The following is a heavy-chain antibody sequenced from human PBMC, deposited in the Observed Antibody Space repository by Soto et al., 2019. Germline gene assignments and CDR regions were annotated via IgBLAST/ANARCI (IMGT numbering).Heavy chain of an antibody. CDR1: GYTFFKYF. CDR2: INPSRGSA. V-gene: IGHV1-46*01. Sequence: ASVKVSCKASGYTFFKYFIHWVRQAPGQGLEWIGIINPSRGSATYGPIFQGRVSLTTDMPTSTVYMELSSLRSEDTAIYYCARPLIGNSIDLWGQGTSVTVSS. CDR3: ARPLIGNSIDL. J-gene: IGHJ3*01. D-gene: IGHD5-12*01.